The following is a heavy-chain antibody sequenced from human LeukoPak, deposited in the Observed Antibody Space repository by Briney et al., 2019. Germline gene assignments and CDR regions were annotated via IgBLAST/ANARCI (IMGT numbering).Heavy chain of an antibody. CDR2: INPNSGTT. CDR3: SRRIITLSGVVSPGVDV. D-gene: IGHD3-3*01. J-gene: IGHJ6*02. Sequence: ASMKVSCKASGYTFTDYYLHWVRQAPGQGLEWLGWINPNSGTTSYAQKFQGRVTMTRDTPSRTVYMDLSGLRSDDTAIYYCSRRIITLSGVVSPGVDVWGQGTMVTVSS. V-gene: IGHV1-2*02. CDR1: GYTFTDYY.